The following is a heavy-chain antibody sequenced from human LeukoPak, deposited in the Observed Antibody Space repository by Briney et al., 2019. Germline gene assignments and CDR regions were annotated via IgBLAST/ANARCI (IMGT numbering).Heavy chain of an antibody. CDR2: INPNSADT. J-gene: IGHJ6*02. CDR3: ARGRGYYEKYYYYFGMDV. D-gene: IGHD3-22*01. CDR1: GYTFTAYH. V-gene: IGHV1-2*02. Sequence: ASVKVSCKASGYTFTAYHLHWVRQAPGQGLEWMGWINPNSADTKSAQKFQGRVTMTRDTSITTVHMELGRLRSDDTAVYYCARGRGYYEKYYYYFGMDVWGQGTTVTVSS.